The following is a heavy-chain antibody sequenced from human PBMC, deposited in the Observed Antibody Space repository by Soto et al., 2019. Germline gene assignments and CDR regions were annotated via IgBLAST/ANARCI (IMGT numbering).Heavy chain of an antibody. CDR1: GGSISSGGYY. J-gene: IGHJ4*02. V-gene: IGHV4-31*03. D-gene: IGHD3-10*01. Sequence: SETLSLTCTVSGGSISSGGYYWSRIRQRPGKGREWIGYISYSGTTYYNPSLKSRVTISVDSSKSLSSLKLSSVTAADTAVYYCATDTRYNYGPGYWGQGTLVTVSS. CDR3: ATDTRYNYGPGY. CDR2: ISYSGTT.